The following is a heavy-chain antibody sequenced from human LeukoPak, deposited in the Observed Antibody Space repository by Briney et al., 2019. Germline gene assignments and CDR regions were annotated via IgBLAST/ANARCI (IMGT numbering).Heavy chain of an antibody. J-gene: IGHJ4*02. V-gene: IGHV3-23*01. CDR3: ARHKENYGDSCLDDD. CDR2: ISGDAVTS. D-gene: IGHD4-17*01. CDR1: GFTFKNYA. Sequence: GGSLRLSCAASGFTFKNYAMNWVRQSPGQGLEWVSPISGDAVTSWYADSVKGRFTVSRDNSKNIVFLQMNNLRAEDTAVYYCARHKENYGDSCLDDDWGQGTLVTVSS.